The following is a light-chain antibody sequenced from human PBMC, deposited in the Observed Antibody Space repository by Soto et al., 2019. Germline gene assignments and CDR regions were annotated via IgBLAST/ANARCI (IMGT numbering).Light chain of an antibody. J-gene: IGKJ2*01. CDR3: QQYGGSPPYT. Sequence: EILLTQSPGTLSLSPGERATLSCRASQTISSSYLAWYQQKPAQAPRLLIYGASTRATGIPDRFSSSGSGTDFILTISRLEPEDFSVYYCQQYGGSPPYTFGQGTKLEIK. CDR2: GAS. CDR1: QTISSSY. V-gene: IGKV3-20*01.